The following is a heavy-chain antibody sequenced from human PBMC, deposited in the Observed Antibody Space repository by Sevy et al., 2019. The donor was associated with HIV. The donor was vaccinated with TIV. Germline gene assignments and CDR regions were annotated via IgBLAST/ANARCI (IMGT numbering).Heavy chain of an antibody. D-gene: IGHD6-13*01. CDR2: IYYSGST. CDR1: GDSISSSSYY. V-gene: IGHV4-39*01. Sequence: SETLSLTCTVSGDSISSSSYYWGWIRQPPGKGLEWIGSIYYSGSTDYNPSLRSRVTIFVDTSKNQFSLKLSSLTAADTAVYYCASGAAAAGFVYCGQGTLVTVSS. CDR3: ASGAAAAGFVY. J-gene: IGHJ4*02.